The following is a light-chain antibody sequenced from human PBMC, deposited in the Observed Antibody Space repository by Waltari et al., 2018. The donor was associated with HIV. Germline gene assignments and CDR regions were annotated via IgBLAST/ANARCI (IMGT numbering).Light chain of an antibody. CDR3: QVWDSGSDHPGV. J-gene: IGLJ1*01. Sequence: SVSVAPGQTARITCGGDNIGNKSVHWYQQKPGQAPVLVVFDDSDRPSGIPERFSGSNSGNTATLTVSRVEAGDEADYYCQVWDSGSDHPGVFGTGTKVTVL. CDR2: DDS. CDR1: NIGNKS. V-gene: IGLV3-21*02.